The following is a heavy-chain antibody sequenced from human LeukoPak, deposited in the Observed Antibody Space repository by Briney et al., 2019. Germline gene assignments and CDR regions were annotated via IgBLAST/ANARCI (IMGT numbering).Heavy chain of an antibody. V-gene: IGHV3-23*01. D-gene: IGHD2-15*01. J-gene: IGHJ4*02. CDR2: ISGSGGST. CDR3: AKVNCSGGSCYSLDY. Sequence: GGSLRLSCAASEFTFSSYAMSWVRQAPGKGLEWVSAISGSGGSTYYADSVKGRFTISRDNSKNTLYLQMNSLRAEDTAVYYCAKVNCSGGSCYSLDYWGQGTLVTVSS. CDR1: EFTFSSYA.